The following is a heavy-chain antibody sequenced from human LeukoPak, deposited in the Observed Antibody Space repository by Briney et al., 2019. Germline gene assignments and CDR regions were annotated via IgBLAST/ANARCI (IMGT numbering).Heavy chain of an antibody. Sequence: SETLSLTCAVYGGSFSGYYWSWTRQPPGKGLEWIGEINHSGSTNYNPSLKSRVTISVDTSKNQFSLKLSSVTAADTAVYYCARGPGRYCSSTSCRRDGAFDIWGQGTMVTVSS. D-gene: IGHD2-2*01. J-gene: IGHJ3*02. CDR3: ARGPGRYCSSTSCRRDGAFDI. CDR2: INHSGST. CDR1: GGSFSGYY. V-gene: IGHV4-34*01.